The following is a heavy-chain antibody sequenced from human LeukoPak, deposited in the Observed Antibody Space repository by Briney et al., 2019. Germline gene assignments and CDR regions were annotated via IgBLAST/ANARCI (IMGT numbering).Heavy chain of an antibody. CDR1: EFTVSSNS. CDR2: IYSAGRT. CDR3: ARHMLPHDYFDTRGVNAFDI. J-gene: IGHJ3*02. V-gene: IGHV3-53*01. D-gene: IGHD5-12*01. Sequence: GGSLRLSCAASEFTVSSNSMSWVRQAPGEGLEWVSIIYSAGRTYYADSVKGRFTISRDTSKNTVLLQMNSLRAADTAVYYCARHMLPHDYFDTRGVNAFDIWGQGTMVTVSS.